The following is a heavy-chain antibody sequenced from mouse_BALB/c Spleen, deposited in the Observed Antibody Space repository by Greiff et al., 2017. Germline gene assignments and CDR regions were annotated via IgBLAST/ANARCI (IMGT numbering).Heavy chain of an antibody. D-gene: IGHD3-1*01. CDR2: ISDGGSYT. CDR1: GFTFSDYY. CDR3: ARDRASFAY. Sequence: EVMLVESGGGLVKPGGSLKLSCAASGFTFSDYYMYWVRQTPEKRLEWVATISDGGSYTYYPDSVKGRFTISRDNAKNNLYLQMSSLKSEDTAMYYCARDRASFAYWGQGTLVTVSA. V-gene: IGHV5-4*02. J-gene: IGHJ3*01.